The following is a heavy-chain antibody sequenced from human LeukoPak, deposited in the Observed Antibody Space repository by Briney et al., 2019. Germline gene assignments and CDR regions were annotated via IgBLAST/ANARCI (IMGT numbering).Heavy chain of an antibody. CDR1: GGTISTSLYY. CDR3: ARERGFYYDSSGSMRDDAFDI. J-gene: IGHJ3*02. CDR2: LYYSGRT. V-gene: IGHV4-39*07. D-gene: IGHD3-22*01. Sequence: SETLSLTCSVSGGTISTSLYYWGWIRQPPGKGLEWIGSLYYSGRTYYNPSLKSRVTISVDTSKNQFSLKLSSVTAADTAVYYCARERGFYYDSSGSMRDDAFDIWGQGTMVTVSS.